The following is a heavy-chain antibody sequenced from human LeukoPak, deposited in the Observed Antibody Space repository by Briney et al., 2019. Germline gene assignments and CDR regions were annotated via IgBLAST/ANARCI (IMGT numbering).Heavy chain of an antibody. Sequence: ASVKVSCKTSGYTFTNYGITWVRQAPGQGLEWMGWISAYSGNTNYVQKFQGRVTMAEDTSTDTAYMELSSLRSEDTAVYYCAKPTHARGGPWFDPWGQGTLVTVSS. J-gene: IGHJ5*02. D-gene: IGHD1-14*01. CDR3: AKPTHARGGPWFDP. CDR2: ISAYSGNT. CDR1: GYTFTNYG. V-gene: IGHV1-18*01.